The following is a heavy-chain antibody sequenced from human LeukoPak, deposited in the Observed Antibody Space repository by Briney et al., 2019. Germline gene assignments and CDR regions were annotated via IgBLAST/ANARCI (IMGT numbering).Heavy chain of an antibody. J-gene: IGHJ3*02. D-gene: IGHD6-19*01. CDR2: ISWNSGSI. CDR1: GFTFDDYA. V-gene: IGHV3-9*01. CDR3: AKDEGSGWNTDAFVI. Sequence: GGSLRLSCAASGFTFDDYAMHWVRQAPGKGLEWVSGISWNSGSIGYADSVKGRFTISRDNAKNSLYLQMNSLRAEDTALYYCAKDEGSGWNTDAFVIWGQGTMVTVSS.